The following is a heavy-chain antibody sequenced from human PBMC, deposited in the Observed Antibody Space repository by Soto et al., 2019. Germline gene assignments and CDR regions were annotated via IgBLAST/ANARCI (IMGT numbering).Heavy chain of an antibody. CDR3: SAGGGLPRYY. CDR2: IYHSGST. CDR1: GGSISSGGYS. Sequence: SDTLSLTCAVSGGSISSGGYSWSWILQPPGKGLEWIGYIYHSGSTYYNPSLKSRVTISVDRSKNQFSLKLSSVTAADTAVYYCSAGGGLPRYYWGQGTLVTVSS. D-gene: IGHD5-12*01. J-gene: IGHJ4*02. V-gene: IGHV4-30-2*01.